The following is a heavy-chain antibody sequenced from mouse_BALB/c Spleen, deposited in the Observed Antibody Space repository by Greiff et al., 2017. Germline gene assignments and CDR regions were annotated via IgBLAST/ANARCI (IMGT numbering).Heavy chain of an antibody. D-gene: IGHD2-4*01. V-gene: IGHV3-2*02. Sequence: VQLQQSGPGLVKPSQSLSLTCTVTGYSITSDYAWNWIRQFPGNKLEWMGYISYSGSTSYNPSLKSRISITRDTSKNQFFLQLNSVTTEDTATYYCARGVYYDYDGAWFAYWGQGTLVTVSA. J-gene: IGHJ3*01. CDR3: ARGVYYDYDGAWFAY. CDR1: GYSITSDYA. CDR2: ISYSGST.